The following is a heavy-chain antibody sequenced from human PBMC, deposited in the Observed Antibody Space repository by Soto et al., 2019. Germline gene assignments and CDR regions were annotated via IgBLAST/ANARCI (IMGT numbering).Heavy chain of an antibody. CDR1: GGSISSGGYY. CDR2: IYYSGST. CDR3: ARDGGLLWCGDFFGMDV. Sequence: SETLSLTCTVSGGSISSGGYYWSWIRQHPGKGLEWIGYIYYSGSTYYNPSLKSRVTISVDTSKNQFSLKLSSVTAADTAVYYCARDGGLLWCGDFFGMDVWGKGTTVTVSS. V-gene: IGHV4-31*03. J-gene: IGHJ6*04. D-gene: IGHD3-10*01.